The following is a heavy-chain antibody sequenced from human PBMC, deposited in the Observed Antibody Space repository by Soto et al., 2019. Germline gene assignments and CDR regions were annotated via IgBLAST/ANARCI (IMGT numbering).Heavy chain of an antibody. Sequence: SETLSLTCTGSGSTIRSGGYYWIWVRQNPRSGLEWIGNIYYSGNTYYNPSLKSRLTISVDTSKNQFSLNLSSVTAADTAVYYCARDRLMATAGTARHYFGLDVWGQGTTVTVYS. V-gene: IGHV4-31*03. CDR2: IYYSGNT. D-gene: IGHD5-18*01. CDR1: GSTIRSGGYY. J-gene: IGHJ6*02. CDR3: ARDRLMATAGTARHYFGLDV.